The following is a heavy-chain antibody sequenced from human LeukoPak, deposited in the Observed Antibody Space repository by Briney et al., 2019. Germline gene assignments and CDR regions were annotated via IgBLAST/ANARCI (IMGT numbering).Heavy chain of an antibody. CDR3: ARESSTWGPHYYYYGMDV. D-gene: IGHD6-13*01. CDR2: ISSSSSYI. CDR1: GFTFSSYS. V-gene: IGHV3-21*04. Sequence: PGGSLRLSCAASGFTFSSYSMNWVRQAPGKGLEWVSSISSSSSYIYYADSVKGRFTISRDNSKNTLYLQMNSLRAEDTAVYYCARESSTWGPHYYYYGMDVWGQGTTVTVSS. J-gene: IGHJ6*02.